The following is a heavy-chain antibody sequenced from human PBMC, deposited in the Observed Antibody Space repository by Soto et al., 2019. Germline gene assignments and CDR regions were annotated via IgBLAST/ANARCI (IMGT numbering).Heavy chain of an antibody. V-gene: IGHV1-69*19. Sequence: QVQLVQSGAEMKKPGSSVKVSCQSSGGTFNTYAMNWVRQAPGQGPEWMGDISPMFGAANYAPKFQGRVTITADESTGTSDMALSRLTSEGTGLLFWAREVQGLPPAFDYWGQGTLVTVSS. CDR3: AREVQGLPPAFDY. D-gene: IGHD3-10*01. CDR1: GGTFNTYA. J-gene: IGHJ4*02. CDR2: ISPMFGAA.